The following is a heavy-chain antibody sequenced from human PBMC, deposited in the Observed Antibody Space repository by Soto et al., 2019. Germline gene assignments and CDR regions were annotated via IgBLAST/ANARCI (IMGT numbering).Heavy chain of an antibody. CDR2: INAGNGNT. CDR3: ARDLFLFRGYCSSTSCYGGHWFDP. CDR1: GYTFTSYD. V-gene: IGHV1-3*01. D-gene: IGHD2-2*01. J-gene: IGHJ5*02. Sequence: GASVKVSCKASGYTFTSYDIHWVRQAPGQRLEWMGWINAGNGNTKYSQKFQGRVTITRDTSASTAYMELSSLRSEDTAVYYCARDLFLFRGYCSSTSCYGGHWFDPWGQGTLVTVSS.